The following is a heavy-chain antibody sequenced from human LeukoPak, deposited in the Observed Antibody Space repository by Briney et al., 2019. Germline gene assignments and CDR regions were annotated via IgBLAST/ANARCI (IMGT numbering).Heavy chain of an antibody. Sequence: GGSLRLSCAASGFTLRTYDMSWVRQAPGKGLEWVGRIKSKTDGGTTDYAAPVKGRFTISRDDSQNTLYLQMNSLKTEDTAVYYCTTGAPRAYSGSYSNCWGQGTLVTVSS. D-gene: IGHD1-26*01. CDR3: TTGAPRAYSGSYSNC. J-gene: IGHJ4*02. CDR1: GFTLRTYD. V-gene: IGHV3-15*01. CDR2: IKSKTDGGTT.